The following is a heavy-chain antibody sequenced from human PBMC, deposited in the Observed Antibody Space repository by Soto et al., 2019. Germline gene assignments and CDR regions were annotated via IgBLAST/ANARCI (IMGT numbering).Heavy chain of an antibody. CDR2: ISYDGSNK. Sequence: LRLSCAASGFTFSSYAMHWVRQAPGKGLEWVAVISYDGSNKYYADSVKGRFTISRDNSKNTLYLQMNSLRAEDTAVYYCTRDPAFGAFDIWGQGTMVTVSS. CDR3: TRDPAFGAFDI. V-gene: IGHV3-30-3*01. J-gene: IGHJ3*02. CDR1: GFTFSSYA. D-gene: IGHD3-3*02.